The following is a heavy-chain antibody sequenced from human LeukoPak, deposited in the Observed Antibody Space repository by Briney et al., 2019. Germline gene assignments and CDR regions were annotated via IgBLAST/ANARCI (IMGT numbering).Heavy chain of an antibody. CDR3: ARNNPMYYDILTGYYKSLSFDY. Sequence: SETLSLTCTVSGGSISSYYWSWIRQPPGKGLEWIGYIYHSGSTNYNPSLKSRVTISVDTSKNQFSLKLSSVTAADTAVYYCARNNPMYYDILTGYYKSLSFDYWGQGTLVTVSS. D-gene: IGHD3-9*01. J-gene: IGHJ4*02. V-gene: IGHV4-59*01. CDR1: GGSISSYY. CDR2: IYHSGST.